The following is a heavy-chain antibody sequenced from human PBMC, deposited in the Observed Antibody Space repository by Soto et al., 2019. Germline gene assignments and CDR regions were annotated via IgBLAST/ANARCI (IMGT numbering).Heavy chain of an antibody. J-gene: IGHJ4*02. V-gene: IGHV3-23*01. CDR1: GFTFSDYS. CDR3: TKRATTVPTPGNYFDS. CDR2: LTRGGTS. Sequence: EVHLFESGGGLVQQGGSLRLSCAASGFTFSDYSMSWVRQTPERGLEWVSTLTRGGTSYYADSVQGRFTISRDNSQNTESLQMHSLRAEETALYYCTKRATTVPTPGNYFDSWGQGTLVTVSS. D-gene: IGHD1-1*01.